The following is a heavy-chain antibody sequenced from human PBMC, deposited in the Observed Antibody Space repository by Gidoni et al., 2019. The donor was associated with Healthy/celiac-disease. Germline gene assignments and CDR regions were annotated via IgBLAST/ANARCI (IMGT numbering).Heavy chain of an antibody. V-gene: IGHV3-30-3*01. Sequence: QVQLVESGGGVGQPGRSLRLACAASGFTFSSYAMHWVRQAPGKGLEWVAVISYDGSNKYYAYSVKGRFTISRDNSKNTLYLQMNSLRAEDTAVYYCARDGSGRRWLLEYMDVWGKGTTVTVSS. CDR3: ARDGSGRRWLLEYMDV. D-gene: IGHD3-10*01. J-gene: IGHJ6*03. CDR2: ISYDGSNK. CDR1: GFTFSSYA.